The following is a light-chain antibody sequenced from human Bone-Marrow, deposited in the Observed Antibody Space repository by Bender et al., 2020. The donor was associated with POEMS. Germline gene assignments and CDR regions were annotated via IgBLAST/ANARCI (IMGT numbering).Light chain of an antibody. CDR2: QDI. CDR3: QAWDSRAALYV. V-gene: IGLV3-1*01. Sequence: SYEVTQPPSVSVSPGQTATITCSGDKLGHKYASWYQQKPGQSPLMVIYQDIKRPSGIPERFSGSNSGNIATLTISGTQAMDEADYYCQAWDSRAALYVFGTGTKVTVL. J-gene: IGLJ1*01. CDR1: KLGHKY.